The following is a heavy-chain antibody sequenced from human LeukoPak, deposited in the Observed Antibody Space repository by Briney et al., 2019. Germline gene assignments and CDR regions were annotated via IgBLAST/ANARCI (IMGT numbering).Heavy chain of an antibody. Sequence: GGSLRLSCAASGFTFSSYAMSWVRQAPGKGLEWVSAISGSGGSTYYADSVKGRFTISRDNSKNTLYLQMNSLRAEDTAVYYCARADTKNPYYYGMDVWGQGTTVTVSS. V-gene: IGHV3-23*01. CDR3: ARADTKNPYYYGMDV. CDR2: ISGSGGST. CDR1: GFTFSSYA. J-gene: IGHJ6*02. D-gene: IGHD5-18*01.